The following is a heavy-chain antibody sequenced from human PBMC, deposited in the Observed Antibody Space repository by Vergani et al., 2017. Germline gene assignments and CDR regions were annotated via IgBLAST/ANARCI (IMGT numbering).Heavy chain of an antibody. D-gene: IGHD3-22*01. CDR2: ISSSSSYI. CDR3: ARGRTYYYDSGGYPDY. Sequence: EVQLVEFGGGRVKPGGSLRLSCAASGLTFSSYSMNWVRQAPGKGLEWVSSISSSSSYIYYADSVKGRFTITRDNAKNSLYLQMNSLRAEDTAVYYCARGRTYYYDSGGYPDYWGQGTLVTVSS. CDR1: GLTFSSYS. V-gene: IGHV3-21*01. J-gene: IGHJ4*02.